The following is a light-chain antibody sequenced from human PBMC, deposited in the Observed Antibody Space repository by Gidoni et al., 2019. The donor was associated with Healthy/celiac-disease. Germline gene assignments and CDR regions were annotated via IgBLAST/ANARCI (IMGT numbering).Light chain of an antibody. CDR3: QQRSNWPLT. CDR2: DAS. CDR1: QSVSSY. J-gene: IGKJ4*01. Sequence: EIVLTQSPATLSLSPGERATPYCRASQSVSSYLAWYQQKPGQAPRLLIYDASNRATGIPTRCRGSGSGTDFTFTISSLEPEDFAVYYCQQRSNWPLTFGGGTKVEIK. V-gene: IGKV3-11*01.